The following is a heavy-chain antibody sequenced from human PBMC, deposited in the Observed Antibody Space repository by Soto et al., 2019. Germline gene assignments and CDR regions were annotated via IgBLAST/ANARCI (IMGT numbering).Heavy chain of an antibody. CDR3: VKGYYDILDTYYFDY. CDR1: GFTFSSYA. J-gene: IGHJ4*02. Sequence: GGSLRLSCSASGFTFSSYAMHWVRQAPGKGLEYVSAISSNGGSTYYADSVKGRFTISRDNSKNTLYLQMSSLRAEDTAVYYCVKGYYDILDTYYFDYWGQGTLVTVSS. V-gene: IGHV3-64D*08. D-gene: IGHD3-9*01. CDR2: ISSNGGST.